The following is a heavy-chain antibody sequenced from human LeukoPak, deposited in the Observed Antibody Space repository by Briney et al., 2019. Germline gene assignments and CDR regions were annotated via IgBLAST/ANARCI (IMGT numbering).Heavy chain of an antibody. D-gene: IGHD6-6*01. V-gene: IGHV1-2*04. CDR2: INPNSGGT. J-gene: IGHJ4*02. CDR3: ARGASIAEPLTLGY. CDR1: GYTFTVYY. Sequence: ASVTVSCTASGYTFTVYYMHWVRQAPGQGLEWMGWINPNSGGTNYAQKFQGWVTMTRDTSISTAYMELSRLRSDDTAVYYCARGASIAEPLTLGYWGQGTLVTVSS.